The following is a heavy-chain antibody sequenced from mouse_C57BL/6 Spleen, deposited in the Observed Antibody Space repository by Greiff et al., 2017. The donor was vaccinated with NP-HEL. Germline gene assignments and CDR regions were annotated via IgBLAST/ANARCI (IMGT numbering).Heavy chain of an antibody. D-gene: IGHD1-1*01. CDR1: GYTFTSYW. CDR3: ARNYYGSRALAY. J-gene: IGHJ3*01. Sequence: QVQLQQPGAELVMPGASVKLSCKASGYTFTSYWMHWVKQRPGQGLEWIGEIDPSDSYTNYNQKFKGKSTLTVDKSSSTAYMQLSSLTSEDSAVYYCARNYYGSRALAYWGQGTLVTVSA. CDR2: IDPSDSYT. V-gene: IGHV1-69*01.